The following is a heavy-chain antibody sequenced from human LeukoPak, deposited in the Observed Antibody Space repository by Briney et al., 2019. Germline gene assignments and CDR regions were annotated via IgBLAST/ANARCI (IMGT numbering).Heavy chain of an antibody. CDR2: IMPISGIA. CDR1: GDTFSNYG. Sequence: SVKVSCKASGDTFSNYGLSWVRQAPGQGLEWMGRIMPISGIANYAQKFQDRVTINTDESTSTVYMELNSLRSEDTAVYYCARDLYSYDSGGPDYWGQGTLVSVSS. J-gene: IGHJ4*02. CDR3: ARDLYSYDSGGPDY. V-gene: IGHV1-69*05. D-gene: IGHD3-22*01.